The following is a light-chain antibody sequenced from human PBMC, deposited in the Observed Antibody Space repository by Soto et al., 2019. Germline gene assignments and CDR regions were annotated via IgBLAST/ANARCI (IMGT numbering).Light chain of an antibody. J-gene: IGLJ3*02. CDR1: SSDVGGYKY. CDR3: CSYAGSFTWV. Sequence: QSALTQPPSASGSPGQSVTISCTGSSSDVGGYKYVSWYQQHPGKAPKLIIYEVTKRPSGVPDRFSGSKSGNTASLTVSGLQAEDEADYYCCSYAGSFTWVFGGGTQLTVL. CDR2: EVT. V-gene: IGLV2-8*01.